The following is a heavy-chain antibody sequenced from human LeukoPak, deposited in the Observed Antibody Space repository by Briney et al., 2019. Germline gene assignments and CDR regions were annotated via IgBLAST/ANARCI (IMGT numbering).Heavy chain of an antibody. J-gene: IGHJ4*02. Sequence: GGSLRLSCAASGFTFSSYWLHWVRQAPGKGLVWVSRLNSDGSSTSYADSVKGRFTISRDNAETTLHLQMNNLSAEDTAVYYCARASNRNSINFDYWGQGALVTVSS. V-gene: IGHV3-74*01. CDR1: GFTFSSYW. CDR3: ARASNRNSINFDY. CDR2: LNSDGSST. D-gene: IGHD1-7*01.